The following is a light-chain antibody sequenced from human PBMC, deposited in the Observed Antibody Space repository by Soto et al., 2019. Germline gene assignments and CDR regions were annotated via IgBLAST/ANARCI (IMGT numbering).Light chain of an antibody. J-gene: IGLJ2*01. CDR2: RNN. CDR3: AAWDDSLSGLVV. Sequence: QSVLTQPPSASGTPGQRVTISCSGSSSNIGSNYVYWYQQLPATAPKLLIYRNNQRPSGVPDRFSGSKSGTSASLAISGLRSEDEADYYCAAWDDSLSGLVVFGGGTKLTVL. CDR1: SSNIGSNY. V-gene: IGLV1-47*01.